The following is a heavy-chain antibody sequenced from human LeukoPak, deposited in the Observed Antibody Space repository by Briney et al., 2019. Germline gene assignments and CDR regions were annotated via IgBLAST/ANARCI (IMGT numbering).Heavy chain of an antibody. D-gene: IGHD2-2*01. J-gene: IGHJ5*02. CDR2: IYYSGST. CDR1: GGSISSYY. CDR3: ARGGVVPAAISLNWFDP. V-gene: IGHV4-59*08. Sequence: PSETLSLTCTVSGGSISSYYWSWIRQPPGKGLEWIGYIYYSGSTNYNPSLKSRVTISVDTSKNQFSLKLSSVTAADTAVYYCARGGVVPAAISLNWFDPWGQGTLVTVSS.